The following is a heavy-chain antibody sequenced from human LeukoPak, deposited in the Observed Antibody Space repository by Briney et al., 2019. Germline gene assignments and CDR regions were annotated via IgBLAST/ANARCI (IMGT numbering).Heavy chain of an antibody. D-gene: IGHD5-18*01. CDR2: ISGSGGST. V-gene: IGHV3-23*01. Sequence: QSGGSLRLSCAASGFTFSSYAMSWVRQAPGKGLEWVSAISGSGGSTYYADSVKGRFTISRDNSKNTLYLQMNSLRAEDTAVYYCAKDRGYSYGELVFDYWGQGTLVTVSS. J-gene: IGHJ4*02. CDR3: AKDRGYSYGELVFDY. CDR1: GFTFSSYA.